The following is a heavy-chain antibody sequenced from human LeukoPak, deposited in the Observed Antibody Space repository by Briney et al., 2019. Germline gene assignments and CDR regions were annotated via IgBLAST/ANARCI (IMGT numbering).Heavy chain of an antibody. CDR3: AKNPSAYCGGDCYSDY. V-gene: IGHV3-23*01. CDR2: VSGSGAGT. CDR1: GFTFTSSA. Sequence: GGSLRLSCAASGFTFTSSAMSWVRQAPGKGLEWVSAVSGSGAGTYYADSVKGRFTVSRDNSKNTLYLQMSTLRAEDTAIYYCAKNPSAYCGGDCYSDYWGQGTLVTVSS. D-gene: IGHD2-21*01. J-gene: IGHJ4*02.